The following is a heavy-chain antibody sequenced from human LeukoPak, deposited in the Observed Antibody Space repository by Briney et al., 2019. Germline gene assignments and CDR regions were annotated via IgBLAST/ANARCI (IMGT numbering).Heavy chain of an antibody. J-gene: IGHJ4*02. CDR2: ISYDGRNK. D-gene: IGHD6-19*01. V-gene: IGHV3-30*04. CDR3: ARDAFNSGWYGVDY. CDR1: GFTFSSYA. Sequence: GGSLRLSCAASGFTFSSYAIHWVRQAPGKWLEWVAVISYDGRNKYFADSVKGRFTISRDNSKNTVYLQMNSLRPEDTAVYYCARDAFNSGWYGVDYWGQGTLVTVSS.